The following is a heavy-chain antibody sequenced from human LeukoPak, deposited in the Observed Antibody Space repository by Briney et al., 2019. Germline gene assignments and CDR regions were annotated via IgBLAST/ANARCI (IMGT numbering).Heavy chain of an antibody. V-gene: IGHV3-30*02. CDR2: LRYDGSNK. D-gene: IGHD2-21*01. J-gene: IGHJ3*02. CDR1: GFTFSSYG. Sequence: GGSLRLSCAASGFTFSSYGMHWVRHAPAKGLEGVAFLRYDGSNKYYADSVKGRFNISRDNSKNTLCPQMNSLRAEETAVYSCANYTTDCGGVCNYAYEIWGQGTMVTVSS. CDR3: ANYTTDCGGVCNYAYEI.